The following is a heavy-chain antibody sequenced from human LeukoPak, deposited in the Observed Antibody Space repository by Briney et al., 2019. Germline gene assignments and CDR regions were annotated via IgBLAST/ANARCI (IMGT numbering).Heavy chain of an antibody. J-gene: IGHJ4*02. CDR1: GSSFSGYA. D-gene: IGHD3-22*01. CDR2: ISGGGDSA. CDR3: PRKFDSSGYFDY. Sequence: GGSLRLSCIASGSSFSGYAMSWVRQAPGKGLEWVSAISGGGDSAYYADSVRGRFTISRDNSKNTLYLQMNSLRAEDTAVYYCPRKFDSSGYFDYWGQGTLVTVSS. V-gene: IGHV3-23*01.